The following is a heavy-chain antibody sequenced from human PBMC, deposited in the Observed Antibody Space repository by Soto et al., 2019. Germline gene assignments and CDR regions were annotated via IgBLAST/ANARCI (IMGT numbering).Heavy chain of an antibody. CDR3: ATRIGNIGWYWLDT. Sequence: SVKVSCKASGFTFSSSAVQWVRQARGQRLEWIGWIVLGNGNTNYAQKFQERVTITRDMSTSTAYMELRSLTFEDTAVYYCATRIGNIGWYWLDTWGQGTLVTVSS. V-gene: IGHV1-58*01. D-gene: IGHD6-19*01. J-gene: IGHJ5*02. CDR1: GFTFSSSA. CDR2: IVLGNGNT.